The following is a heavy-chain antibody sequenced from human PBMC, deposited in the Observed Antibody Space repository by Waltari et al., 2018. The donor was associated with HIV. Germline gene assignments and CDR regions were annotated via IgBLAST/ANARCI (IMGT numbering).Heavy chain of an antibody. CDR2: TRNKANSYTT. CDR1: GFTFSDHY. Sequence: EVQLVESGGGLVQPGGSLRLSCAASGFTFSDHYMDWVRQAPGKGLEWVGRTRNKANSYTTEYAASVKGRFTISIDDSKNSLYLQMNSLKTEDTSVYYCARTYHYDSSGPDAFDIWGQGTMVTVSS. J-gene: IGHJ3*02. D-gene: IGHD3-22*01. CDR3: ARTYHYDSSGPDAFDI. V-gene: IGHV3-72*01.